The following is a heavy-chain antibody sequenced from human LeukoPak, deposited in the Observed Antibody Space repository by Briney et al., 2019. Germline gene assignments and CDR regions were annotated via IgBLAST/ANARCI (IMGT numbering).Heavy chain of an antibody. V-gene: IGHV3-23*01. CDR3: AKSMGGYYDSSGLSSFDY. CDR2: ISGSGGST. CDR1: GFTFSSYA. D-gene: IGHD3-22*01. J-gene: IGHJ4*02. Sequence: GGSLRLSCAASGFTFSSYAMSWVRQAPGKGLEWVSAISGSGGSTYYADSVKGRFTISRDNSKNTLYLQMNSLRAEDTAVYYCAKSMGGYYDSSGLSSFDYWGQGTLVTVSS.